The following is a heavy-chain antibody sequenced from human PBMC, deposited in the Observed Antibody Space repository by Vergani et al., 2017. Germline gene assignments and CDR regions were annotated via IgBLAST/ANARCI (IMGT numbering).Heavy chain of an antibody. CDR1: GFTFSRSG. J-gene: IGHJ6*02. CDR3: AKDQDIAIVPPYYYGMDV. Sequence: QVQLVESGGGVVQPGGSLRLSCAASGFTFSRSGMHWVRQAPGKGLEWVAFIRYDGSTKYYADSVKGRFTISRDNSKNTLYLQMNSLRAGDTAVYHCAKDQDIAIVPPYYYGMDVWGQGTTVTVSS. D-gene: IGHD2-2*01. CDR2: IRYDGSTK. V-gene: IGHV3-30*02.